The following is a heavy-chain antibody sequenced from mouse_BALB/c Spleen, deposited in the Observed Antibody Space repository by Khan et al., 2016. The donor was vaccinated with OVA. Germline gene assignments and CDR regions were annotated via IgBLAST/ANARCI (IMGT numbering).Heavy chain of an antibody. CDR3: TRIYRSDFDY. CDR1: GYSFTGYF. V-gene: IGHV1-20*02. D-gene: IGHD1-1*01. CDR2: INPHIGET. Sequence: VQLKQSGPELVRPGASVKISCKASGYSFTGYFMNWVMQSHGKSLEWIVRINPHIGETFYNQRFKDKATLTVDESSNTAHMELRSLASEDSAVYYCTRIYRSDFDYWGQGTTLTVSS. J-gene: IGHJ2*01.